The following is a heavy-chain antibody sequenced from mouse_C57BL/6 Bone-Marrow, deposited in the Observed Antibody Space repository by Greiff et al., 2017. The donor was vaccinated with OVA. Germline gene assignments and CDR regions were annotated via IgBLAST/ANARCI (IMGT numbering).Heavy chain of an antibody. Sequence: VQLQQSGTVLARPGASVKMSCKTSGYTFTSYWMHWVKQRPGQGLEWIGAIYPGNSDTSYNQKFKGKAKLTAVTSASTAYMELSSLTNEDSAVYYCTRSDGNYGYFDVWGTGTTVTVSS. V-gene: IGHV1-5*01. CDR1: GYTFTSYW. CDR3: TRSDGNYGYFDV. D-gene: IGHD2-1*01. J-gene: IGHJ1*03. CDR2: IYPGNSDT.